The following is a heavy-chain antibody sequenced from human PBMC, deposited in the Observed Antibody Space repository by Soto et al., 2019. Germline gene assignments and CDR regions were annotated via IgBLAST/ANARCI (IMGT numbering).Heavy chain of an antibody. Sequence: EVQLVESGGGLVQPGGSLRLSCVASGFTFSDHYMDWVRQAPGKGLEWVGRIRRKANGYTTEYAASVKGRFTISRDDSKNSVFLQMNSLESEDTAMYYCARGILTADSGWFDPRGQGTLVTVSS. D-gene: IGHD2-8*01. V-gene: IGHV3-72*01. CDR2: IRRKANGYTT. J-gene: IGHJ5*02. CDR1: GFTFSDHY. CDR3: ARGILTADSGWFDP.